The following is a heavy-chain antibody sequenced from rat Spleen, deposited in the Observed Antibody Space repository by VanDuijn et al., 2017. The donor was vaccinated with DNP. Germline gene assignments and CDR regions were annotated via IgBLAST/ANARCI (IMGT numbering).Heavy chain of an antibody. CDR3: ARHVLPLRVWDY. J-gene: IGHJ2*01. V-gene: IGHV5-22*01. CDR1: GFTFSDYY. CDR2: ISYDGGRT. Sequence: EVQLVESGGGLVQPGRSLKLSCAASGFTFSDYYMAWVRQAPTKGLEWVAYISYDGGRTYNGDSVKGRFTISRDIAKSTLYLQMNSLRPEDMATYYCARHVLPLRVWDYWGQGVMVTVSS. D-gene: IGHD1-4*01.